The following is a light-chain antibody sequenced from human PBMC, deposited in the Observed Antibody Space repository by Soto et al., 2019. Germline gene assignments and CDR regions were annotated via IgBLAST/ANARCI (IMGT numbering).Light chain of an antibody. V-gene: IGKV1-5*01. CDR1: QSISSW. CDR3: HQYNSCPWT. J-gene: IGKJ1*01. Sequence: DIQMTQSPSTLSASVGDRVTITCRASQSISSWLAWYQQKPGKAPKLLIYDASSLESGIPSRFSGSGSRTEFTLTISRLQPDDFATYYCHQYNSCPWTFGQGTKVEVK. CDR2: DAS.